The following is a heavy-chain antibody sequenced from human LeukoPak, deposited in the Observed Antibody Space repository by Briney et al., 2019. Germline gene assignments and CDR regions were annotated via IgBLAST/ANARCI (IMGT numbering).Heavy chain of an antibody. Sequence: PGGSLRLSRAASGFTFSSYTMNWVRQAPGKGLEWVSSISGSSIYIYYIDSVKGRFTISRDNAKNSLYLQMNSLRAEDTAIYYCATGTGDLARFDYWGQGTLVTVSS. CDR1: GFTFSSYT. J-gene: IGHJ4*02. V-gene: IGHV3-21*01. CDR3: ATGTGDLARFDY. D-gene: IGHD7-27*01. CDR2: ISGSSIYI.